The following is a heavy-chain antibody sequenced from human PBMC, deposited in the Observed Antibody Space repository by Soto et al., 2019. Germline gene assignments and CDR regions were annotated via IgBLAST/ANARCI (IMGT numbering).Heavy chain of an antibody. J-gene: IGHJ4*02. Sequence: QLQLQESGSGLVKPSQTLSLTCAVSGGSISSGGYSWSWIRQPPGKGLEWIGYIYYSGSTYYNPSLKSRVTISVDTSKNQFSLKLSSVTAADTAVYYCARGGYCGGDCYGGLGYWGQGTLVTVSS. CDR2: IYYSGST. V-gene: IGHV4-30-2*05. CDR1: GGSISSGGYS. CDR3: ARGGYCGGDCYGGLGY. D-gene: IGHD2-21*02.